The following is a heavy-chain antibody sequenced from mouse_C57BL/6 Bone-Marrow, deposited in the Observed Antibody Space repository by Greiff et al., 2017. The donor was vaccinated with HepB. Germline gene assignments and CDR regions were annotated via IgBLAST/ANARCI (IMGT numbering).Heavy chain of an antibody. J-gene: IGHJ3*01. CDR3: ARERGYYYGSRPWFAY. CDR1: GYTFTSYG. CDR2: IYPRSGNT. Sequence: VQRVESGAELARPGASVKLSCKASGYTFTSYGISWVKQSTGQGLEWIGEIYPRSGNTYYNEKFKGKATLTADKSSSTAYMELRSLTSEDSAVYFCARERGYYYGSRPWFAYWGQGTLVTVSA. D-gene: IGHD1-1*01. V-gene: IGHV1-81*01.